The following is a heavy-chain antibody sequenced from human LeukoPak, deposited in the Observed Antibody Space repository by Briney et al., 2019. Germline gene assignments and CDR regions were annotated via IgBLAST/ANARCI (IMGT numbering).Heavy chain of an antibody. CDR3: ARGRESYGFNYWFDP. Sequence: NPSETLSLTCTVSGDSIRSYYWSWLRQPPGKGLEWIGFLYYSGSTNYNPSLKGRVTMAVDTSTNQFSLKLSSVTAADTAVYYCARGRESYGFNYWFDPWGQGTLVSVSS. V-gene: IGHV4-59*01. D-gene: IGHD5-18*01. CDR1: GDSIRSYY. J-gene: IGHJ5*02. CDR2: LYYSGST.